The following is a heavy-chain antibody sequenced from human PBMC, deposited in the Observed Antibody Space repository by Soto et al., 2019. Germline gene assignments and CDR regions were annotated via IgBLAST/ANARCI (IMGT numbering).Heavy chain of an antibody. D-gene: IGHD5-18*01. J-gene: IGHJ4*02. Sequence: GASVKVSCKASGGTFSSYAISWVRQAPGQGLEWMGGIIPIFGTANYAQKFQGRVTITADESTSTAYMELSSLRSEDTAVYYCAFSWGEQLWSDVYWGQGTLVTVSS. CDR3: AFSWGEQLWSDVY. V-gene: IGHV1-69*13. CDR1: GGTFSSYA. CDR2: IIPIFGTA.